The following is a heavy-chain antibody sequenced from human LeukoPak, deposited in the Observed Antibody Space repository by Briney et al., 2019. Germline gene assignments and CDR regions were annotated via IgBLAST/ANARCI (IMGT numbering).Heavy chain of an antibody. J-gene: IGHJ5*02. CDR3: ARGGGSGWYSSENWFDP. Sequence: PSGTLSLTCAVSGGSISSSNWWSWVRQPPGKGLEWIGEIYHSGSTNYDPSLKSRVTISVDKSKNQFSLKLSSVTAADTAVYYCARGGGSGWYSSENWFDPWGQGTLVTVSS. CDR1: GGSISSSNW. D-gene: IGHD6-19*01. V-gene: IGHV4-4*02. CDR2: IYHSGST.